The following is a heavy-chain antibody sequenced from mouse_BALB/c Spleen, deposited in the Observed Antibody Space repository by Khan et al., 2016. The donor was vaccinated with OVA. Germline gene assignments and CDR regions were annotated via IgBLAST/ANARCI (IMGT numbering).Heavy chain of an antibody. CDR2: ISYSGST. CDR3: ARTARIKY. V-gene: IGHV3-2*02. J-gene: IGHJ2*01. CDR1: GYSITSGYG. Sequence: EVQLQESGPGLVKPSQSLSLTCTVTGYSITSGYGWYWIRQFPGNQLEWTAFISYSGSTNYNPSLKSRISITRDTSKNQFFLQLNSVTTEDTATYYCARTARIKYWGQGTTLTVSS. D-gene: IGHD1-2*01.